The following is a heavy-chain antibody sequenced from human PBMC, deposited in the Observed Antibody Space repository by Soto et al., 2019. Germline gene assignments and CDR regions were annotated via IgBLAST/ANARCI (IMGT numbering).Heavy chain of an antibody. CDR3: ARGPDRAWNYFVRANWFDP. Sequence: GGSLRLSCAASGFTFSSYAMTWVRQAPGKGLEWLANIKEDGSEKYYVDSVKGRFTISRDNAKNSLYLQVNSLRAEDTAVYYCARGPDRAWNYFVRANWFDPWGQGTLVTVSS. CDR2: IKEDGSEK. V-gene: IGHV3-7*01. CDR1: GFTFSSYA. J-gene: IGHJ5*02. D-gene: IGHD1-7*01.